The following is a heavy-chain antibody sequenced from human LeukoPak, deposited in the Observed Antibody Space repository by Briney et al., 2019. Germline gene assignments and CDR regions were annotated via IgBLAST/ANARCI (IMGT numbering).Heavy chain of an antibody. V-gene: IGHV3-11*01. Sequence: GGSLTLSCAASGFTFSDYYMSWIRQAPGKGLEWVSYISSSGSTIYYADSVKGRFTISRDNAKNSLYLQMNSLRAEDTAVYYCARGVGYCSGGSCHNNWFDPWGQGTLVTVSS. CDR3: ARGVGYCSGGSCHNNWFDP. J-gene: IGHJ5*02. CDR2: ISSSGSTI. D-gene: IGHD2-15*01. CDR1: GFTFSDYY.